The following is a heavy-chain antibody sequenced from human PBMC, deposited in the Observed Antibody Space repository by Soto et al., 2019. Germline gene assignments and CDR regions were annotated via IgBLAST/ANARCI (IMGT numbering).Heavy chain of an antibody. CDR3: ARLRLYYDFWSGQNFDY. J-gene: IGHJ4*02. V-gene: IGHV4-39*01. Sequence: PSETLSLTCTVSGGSISSSSYYWGWIRQPPGKGLEWIGSIYYSGSTYYNPSLKSRVTISVDTSKNQFSLKLSSVTAADTAVYYCARLRLYYDFWSGQNFDYWGQGTLVTVSS. D-gene: IGHD3-3*01. CDR2: IYYSGST. CDR1: GGSISSSSYY.